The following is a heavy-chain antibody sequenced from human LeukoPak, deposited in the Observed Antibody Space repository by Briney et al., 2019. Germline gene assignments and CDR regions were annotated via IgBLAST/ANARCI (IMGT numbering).Heavy chain of an antibody. CDR1: GITFSSYV. CDR2: ISGSGDST. V-gene: IGHV3-23*01. CDR3: VKAYSSGWYDAFDI. Sequence: GGSLRLSCAASGITFSSYVMSWVRQAPGKGLEWVSAISGSGDSTYYADSVKGRFTISRDNSKNTLYLQMSSVRAEDTAVYYCVKAYSSGWYDAFDIWGQGTMVTVSS. J-gene: IGHJ3*02. D-gene: IGHD6-19*01.